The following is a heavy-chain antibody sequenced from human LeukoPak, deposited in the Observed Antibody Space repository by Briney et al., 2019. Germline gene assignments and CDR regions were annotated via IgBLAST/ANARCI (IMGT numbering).Heavy chain of an antibody. CDR3: AKLWFGELLDYFDY. D-gene: IGHD3-10*01. J-gene: IGHJ4*02. Sequence: GGSLRLSCAASGFTFSSYAMSSVRQAPGEGLEWVSAIFGSGGSTYYADPVKGRFTISRDNSKNTLYLQMNSLRAEDTAVYYCAKLWFGELLDYFDYWGQGTLVTVSS. V-gene: IGHV3-23*01. CDR2: IFGSGGST. CDR1: GFTFSSYA.